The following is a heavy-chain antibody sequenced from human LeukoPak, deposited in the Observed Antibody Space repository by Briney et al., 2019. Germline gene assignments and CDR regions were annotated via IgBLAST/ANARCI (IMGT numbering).Heavy chain of an antibody. CDR2: ISSSGSTI. J-gene: IGHJ3*02. V-gene: IGHV3-48*03. CDR1: GFTFSSYE. CDR3: GRGPPVLIAAAANDAFDI. Sequence: GGSLRLSCAASGFTFSSYEMNWVRQAPGKGLEWGSYISSSGSTIYYADSLKGRFTISRDNAKNSLYLQMTNRRAEDRPLYYLGRGPPVLIAAAANDAFDIWGQGTIVSVSS. D-gene: IGHD6-13*01.